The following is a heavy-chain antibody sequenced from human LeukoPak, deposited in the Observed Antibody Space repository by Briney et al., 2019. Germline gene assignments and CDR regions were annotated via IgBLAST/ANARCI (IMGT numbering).Heavy chain of an antibody. J-gene: IGHJ6*03. CDR1: GFTFSSYT. D-gene: IGHD3-10*01. CDR2: ISSSSRDI. V-gene: IGHV3-21*01. CDR3: AKMGKTENHYGSGRFSYYYYMDV. Sequence: GGSLRLSCAASGFTFSSYTMNWVRQAPGKGLEWVAAISSSSRDIFYADSVKGRFSISRDNTQNSLSLQMSSLKAEDTAVYYCAKMGKTENHYGSGRFSYYYYMDVWGKGTTVTISS.